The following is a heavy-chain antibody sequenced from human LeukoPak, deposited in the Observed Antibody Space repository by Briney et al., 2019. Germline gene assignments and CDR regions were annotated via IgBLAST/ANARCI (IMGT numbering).Heavy chain of an antibody. V-gene: IGHV4-34*01. Sequence: SETLSLTCAVYGGSFSGYYWSWIRQPPGKGLEWIGEINHSGSTNYNPSLKSRVTISVDTSKNQFSLKLSSVTAADTAVYYCARGRGTYYYDSSGYYLIGRPTHYFDYWGQGTLVTVSS. D-gene: IGHD3-22*01. J-gene: IGHJ4*02. CDR1: GGSFSGYY. CDR2: INHSGST. CDR3: ARGRGTYYYDSSGYYLIGRPTHYFDY.